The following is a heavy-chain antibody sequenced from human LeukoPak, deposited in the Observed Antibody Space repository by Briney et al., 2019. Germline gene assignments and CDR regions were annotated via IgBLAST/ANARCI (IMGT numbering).Heavy chain of an antibody. CDR1: GFTFSGYR. Sequence: GGSLRLSCAASGFTFSGYRMSWVRQAPGKGLEWVANIRQHGSEKFYVDSVKGRFTISRDNAQNSLYLQMNSLRAEDTAVYYCARDIDRYYADYWGQGTLVTVSS. D-gene: IGHD3-3*01. CDR3: ARDIDRYYADY. CDR2: IRQHGSEK. J-gene: IGHJ4*02. V-gene: IGHV3-7*01.